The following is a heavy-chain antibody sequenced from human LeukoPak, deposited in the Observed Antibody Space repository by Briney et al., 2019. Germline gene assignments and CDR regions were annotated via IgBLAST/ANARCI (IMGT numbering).Heavy chain of an antibody. Sequence: SETLSLTCAESDRSISSYYWSWIRQPPGKGLEWIGYIYYSGSTNYNPSLKSRVTISVDTCNNQFSLKLSVVTAADTAVYYCARGPYYYDSSGDWGQGTLDTVS. J-gene: IGHJ4*02. V-gene: IGHV4-59*01. CDR2: IYYSGST. CDR3: ARGPYYYDSSGD. D-gene: IGHD3-22*01. CDR1: DRSISSYY.